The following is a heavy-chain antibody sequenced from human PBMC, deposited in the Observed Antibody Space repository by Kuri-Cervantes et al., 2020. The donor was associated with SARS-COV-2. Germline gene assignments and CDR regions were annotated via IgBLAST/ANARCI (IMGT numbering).Heavy chain of an antibody. J-gene: IGHJ5*02. Sequence: SETLSLTCAVYGGSFSGYYWSWIRQPPGKGLEWIGEINHSGSTYYNPSLKSRVTISVDTSKNQFSLKLSSVTAADTAVYYCARAKMGFLEWDNWFDPWGQGTLGTVSS. CDR2: INHSGST. D-gene: IGHD3-3*01. V-gene: IGHV4-34*01. CDR3: ARAKMGFLEWDNWFDP. CDR1: GGSFSGYY.